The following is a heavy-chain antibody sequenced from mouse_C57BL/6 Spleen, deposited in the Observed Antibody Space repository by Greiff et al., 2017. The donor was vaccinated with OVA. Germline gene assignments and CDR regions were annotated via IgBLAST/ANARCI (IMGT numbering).Heavy chain of an antibody. Sequence: EVQLQQSGAELVRPGSSVKMSCKTSGYTFTSYGINWVKQRPGQGLEWIGYIYIGNGYTEYTEKFKGKATLTSDTSSSTAYMQLSSLTSEDSAIYSGARGVRTRVVEECDYWGQGTTLTVSA. CDR1: GYTFTSYG. V-gene: IGHV1-58*01. D-gene: IGHD1-1*01. J-gene: IGHJ2*01. CDR3: ARGVRTRVVEECDY. CDR2: IYIGNGYT.